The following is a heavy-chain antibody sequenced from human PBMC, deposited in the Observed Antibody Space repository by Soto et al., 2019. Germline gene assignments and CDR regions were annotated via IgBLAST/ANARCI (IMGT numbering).Heavy chain of an antibody. V-gene: IGHV1-18*04. CDR3: ARLGWELLSGRRYFDY. CDR2: ISPYTGKT. Sequence: QVLLVQSGSEVKKPGASMKVSCQTSGYTFSDFALTWVRQVPDKGLEWLGWISPYTGKTIYALRGHDRVALTTDTSTRTAYLELRSLTSDDTAVYYCARLGWELLSGRRYFDYWGQGTLVTVSS. D-gene: IGHD1-26*01. J-gene: IGHJ4*02. CDR1: GYTFSDFA.